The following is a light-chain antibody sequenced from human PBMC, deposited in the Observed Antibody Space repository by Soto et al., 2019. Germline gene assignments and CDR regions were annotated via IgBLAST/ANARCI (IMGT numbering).Light chain of an antibody. Sequence: EIVLTQSPATLSLSPGERATLXCRASQSVSSYLAWYQQKPGQAPRLLIYDASNRATGIPARFSGSGSGTDFTLTISSLEPEDFAVYYCQQYNNWPPVTFGQGTKVDIK. CDR1: QSVSSY. J-gene: IGKJ1*01. CDR3: QQYNNWPPVT. CDR2: DAS. V-gene: IGKV3-11*01.